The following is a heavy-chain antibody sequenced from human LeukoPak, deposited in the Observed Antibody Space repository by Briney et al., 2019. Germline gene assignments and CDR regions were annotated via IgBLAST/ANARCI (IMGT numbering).Heavy chain of an antibody. J-gene: IGHJ4*02. CDR1: GFTFNSHW. V-gene: IGHV3-7*03. CDR2: INQDGSTK. CDR3: AKEMAHSPHSSGTYWSDGGVGLDY. D-gene: IGHD3-10*01. Sequence: GGSLRLSCAASGFTFNSHWMSWVRQAPGKGLEWVAHINQDGSTKYYVDSVKGRFTISRDNAENSLYLQMNSLRAEDTAVYYCAKEMAHSPHSSGTYWSDGGVGLDYWGQGTLVTVSS.